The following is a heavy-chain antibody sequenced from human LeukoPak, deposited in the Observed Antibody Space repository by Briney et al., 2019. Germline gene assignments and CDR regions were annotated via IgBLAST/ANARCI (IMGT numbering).Heavy chain of an antibody. D-gene: IGHD4/OR15-4a*01. CDR2: SAHDEVGK. V-gene: IGHV3-30*18. CDR3: AKDRGYGEHEPFES. CDR1: GFTFSSSA. Sequence: PGGSLRLSCAASGFTFSSSAMSWVRQAPGKGLEWVAVSAHDEVGKQFADSVKGRFTLSRDNSRDSVHLQMNRLRDEDTAVYYCAKDRGYGEHEPFESWGQGSLVTVSS. J-gene: IGHJ4*02.